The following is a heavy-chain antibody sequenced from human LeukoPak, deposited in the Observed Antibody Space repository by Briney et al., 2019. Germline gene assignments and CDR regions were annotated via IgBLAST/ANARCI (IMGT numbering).Heavy chain of an antibody. CDR3: ARAFADGYNSSPLDY. CDR2: ISSSSSYI. J-gene: IGHJ4*02. D-gene: IGHD5-24*01. Sequence: PGGSLRLSCAASGFTFSSYSMNWVRQAPGKGLEWVSSISSSSSYIYYADSVKGRFTISRDNAKNSLYLQMNSLRAEDTAVYYSARAFADGYNSSPLDYWGQGTLVTVSS. CDR1: GFTFSSYS. V-gene: IGHV3-21*01.